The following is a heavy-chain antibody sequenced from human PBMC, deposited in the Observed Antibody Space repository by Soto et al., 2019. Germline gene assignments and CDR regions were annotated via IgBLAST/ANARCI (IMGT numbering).Heavy chain of an antibody. Sequence: PSETLSLTCTASGGSISSYYWSWIRQHPGKGLEWIGYIYYSGSTNYNPSLKSRVTISVDTSKNQFSLKLSSVTAADTAVYYCASGGGYYDSSGYYLSLDYWGQGTLVTVSS. J-gene: IGHJ4*02. D-gene: IGHD3-22*01. CDR2: IYYSGST. CDR1: GGSISSYY. V-gene: IGHV4-59*01. CDR3: ASGGGYYDSSGYYLSLDY.